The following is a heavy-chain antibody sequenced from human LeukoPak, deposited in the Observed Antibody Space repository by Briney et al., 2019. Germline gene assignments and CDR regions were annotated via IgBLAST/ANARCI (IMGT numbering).Heavy chain of an antibody. Sequence: GASVKVSCKASGGTFISYAISWVRQAPGQGLEWMGGIIPIFGTANYAQKFQGRVTITADESTSTAYMELSSLRSEDTAVYYCAGELRGDYFDYWGQGTLVTVSS. D-gene: IGHD1-26*01. CDR3: AGELRGDYFDY. V-gene: IGHV1-69*13. CDR2: IIPIFGTA. J-gene: IGHJ4*02. CDR1: GGTFISYA.